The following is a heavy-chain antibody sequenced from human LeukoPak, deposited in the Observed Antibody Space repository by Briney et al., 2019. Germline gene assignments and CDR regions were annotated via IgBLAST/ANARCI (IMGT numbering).Heavy chain of an antibody. J-gene: IGHJ5*02. Sequence: ASVKVSCKASGYTFTGYYIHWVRQAPGQGLEWMGWMNPNSGGPKYAQKFQGRVTMTRDTSISTAYMEMSRLRSDDTAVYYCARDVSAGGTNWFDPWGQGTLVTVSS. D-gene: IGHD3-16*01. CDR1: GYTFTGYY. CDR3: ARDVSAGGTNWFDP. CDR2: MNPNSGGP. V-gene: IGHV1-2*02.